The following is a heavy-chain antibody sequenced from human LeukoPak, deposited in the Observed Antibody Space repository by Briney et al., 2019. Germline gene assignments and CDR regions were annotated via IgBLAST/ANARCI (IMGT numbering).Heavy chain of an antibody. CDR1: GFTFSSYG. CDR2: VRYDGSNK. CDR3: AKGGSSSFYSDY. Sequence: GGSLRLSCAASGFTFSSYGMHWVRQAPGKGLEWVAFVRYDGSNKYYADSVKGRFTISRDNSENTVYLQMNSLRTEDTAVYYCAKGGSSSFYSDYWGQGILVTVSS. D-gene: IGHD6-6*01. V-gene: IGHV3-30*02. J-gene: IGHJ4*02.